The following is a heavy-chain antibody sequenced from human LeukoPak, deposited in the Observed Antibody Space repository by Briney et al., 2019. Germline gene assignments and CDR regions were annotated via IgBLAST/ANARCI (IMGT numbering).Heavy chain of an antibody. D-gene: IGHD3-3*01. CDR2: IQYDGSNK. CDR1: GFTFSSYG. V-gene: IGHV3-30*02. J-gene: IGHJ4*02. Sequence: GGSLRLSCAASGFTFSSYGMHWVRQAPGKGLEWVAFIQYDGSNKFYADSVKGRFTISRDNSKNTLYLQMNSLRAEDTAVYYCAKDTTPPYYDFWSGYYATFDYWGQGTLVTVSS. CDR3: AKDTTPPYYDFWSGYYATFDY.